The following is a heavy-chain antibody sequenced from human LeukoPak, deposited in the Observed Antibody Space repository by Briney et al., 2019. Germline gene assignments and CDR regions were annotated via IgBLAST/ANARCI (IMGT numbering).Heavy chain of an antibody. J-gene: IGHJ6*03. V-gene: IGHV1-69*06. D-gene: IGHD5-24*01. CDR2: IIPIFGTA. CDR3: ARGWQYLYYYYYTDV. Sequence: ASVKASCKASGGTFSSYAISWVRQAPGQGLEWMGGIIPIFGTANYAQKFQGRVTITADKSTSTAYMELSSLRSEDTAVYYCARGWQYLYYYYYTDVWGKGTTVTVSS. CDR1: GGTFSSYA.